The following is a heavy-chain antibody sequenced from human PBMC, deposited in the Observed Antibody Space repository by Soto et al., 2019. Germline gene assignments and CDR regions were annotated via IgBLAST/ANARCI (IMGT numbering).Heavy chain of an antibody. CDR2: INHSGST. CDR1: GGSFSGYY. J-gene: IGHJ5*02. Sequence: QVQLQQWGAGLLKPSETLSLTCAVYGGSFSGYYWSWIRQPPGKGLEWIGEINHSGSTNYNPSLKSRVTISVDTSNTQLSLTLSSVTAADTAVYYCARTKPGDPWFDPWGQGTLVTVSS. CDR3: ARTKPGDPWFDP. V-gene: IGHV4-34*01. D-gene: IGHD7-27*01.